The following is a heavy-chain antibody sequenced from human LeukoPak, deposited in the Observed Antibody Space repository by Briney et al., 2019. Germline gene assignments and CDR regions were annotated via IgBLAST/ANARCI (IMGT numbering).Heavy chain of an antibody. Sequence: SETLSLTCTVSGGSISSFYWSWIRQSPGKGLEWIGYVYYSGSTNYNPSLKSRVTISVDTSKNQFSLKLSSVTAADTAVYYCAKSGYNRFDYWGQGTLVTVSS. CDR2: VYYSGST. D-gene: IGHD5-24*01. J-gene: IGHJ4*02. CDR3: AKSGYNRFDY. V-gene: IGHV4-59*01. CDR1: GGSISSFY.